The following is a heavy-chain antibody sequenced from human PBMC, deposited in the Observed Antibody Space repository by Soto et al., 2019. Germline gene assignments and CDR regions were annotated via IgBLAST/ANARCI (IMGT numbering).Heavy chain of an antibody. V-gene: IGHV3-23*01. CDR1: GFTFSSYA. Sequence: LRLSCAASGFTFSSYAMSWVRQAPGKGLEWVSAISGSGHNTYYAGSVKGRFTISRDDSNSTLYLQMNSLRAEDTAVYYCRHSSSSRPDFAYNMDVWGQGTTVTVSS. D-gene: IGHD6-6*01. J-gene: IGHJ6*02. CDR3: RHSSSSRPDFAYNMDV. CDR2: ISGSGHNT.